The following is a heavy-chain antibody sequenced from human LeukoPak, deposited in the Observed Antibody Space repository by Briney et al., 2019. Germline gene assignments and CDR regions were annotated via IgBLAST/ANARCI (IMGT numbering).Heavy chain of an antibody. Sequence: ASVKVSCKASGYTFTSYGISWVRQAPGQGLEWMGWISAYNGNTNYAQKLQGRVTMTTDTSTSTAYMELRSLRSDDTAVYYCARDYYYDSSGYYLEYFQHWGQGTLVTVSS. CDR3: ARDYYYDSSGYYLEYFQH. V-gene: IGHV1-18*01. J-gene: IGHJ1*01. D-gene: IGHD3-22*01. CDR1: GYTFTSYG. CDR2: ISAYNGNT.